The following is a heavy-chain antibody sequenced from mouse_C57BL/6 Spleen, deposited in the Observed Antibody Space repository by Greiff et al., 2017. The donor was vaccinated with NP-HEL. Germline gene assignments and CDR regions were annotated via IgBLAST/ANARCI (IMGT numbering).Heavy chain of an antibody. V-gene: IGHV1-66*01. Sequence: QVQLQQSGPELVKPGASVKISCKASGYSFTSYYIHWVKQRPGQGLEWIGWIYPGSGNTKYNEKFKGKATLTADTSSSTAYMQLSSLPSEDSAVSYCGGRGRYFDVWGTGTTVTVSS. CDR3: GGRGRYFDV. CDR1: GYSFTSYY. CDR2: IYPGSGNT. J-gene: IGHJ1*03.